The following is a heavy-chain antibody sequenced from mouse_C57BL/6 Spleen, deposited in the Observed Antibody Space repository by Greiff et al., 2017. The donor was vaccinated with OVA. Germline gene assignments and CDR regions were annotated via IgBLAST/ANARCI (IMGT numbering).Heavy chain of an antibody. CDR3: ARDYGSSYEDYFDY. Sequence: QVQLQQSGAELVKPGASVKISCKASGYAFSSYWMHWVKQRPGKGLEWIGQIYPGGGDTNYNGKFKGKATLTADKSSSTAYMQLSSLTSEDSAVYFCARDYGSSYEDYFDYWGQGTTLTVSS. V-gene: IGHV1-80*01. J-gene: IGHJ2*01. D-gene: IGHD1-1*01. CDR2: IYPGGGDT. CDR1: GYAFSSYW.